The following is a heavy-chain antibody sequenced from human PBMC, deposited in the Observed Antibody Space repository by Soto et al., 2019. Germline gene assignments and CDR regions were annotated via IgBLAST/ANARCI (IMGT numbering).Heavy chain of an antibody. CDR3: ARELSGSGD. Sequence: QVQLVESGGGVVQPGRSLRLSCAASGFAFSSYAMHWVRQAPGKGLEWVADISYDGSNKYYADSVKGRFTISRDNSKNTLYLQMNGLRAAVTSVYYCARELSGSGDWGQGTMVTVSS. CDR2: ISYDGSNK. J-gene: IGHJ4*02. V-gene: IGHV3-30-3*01. CDR1: GFAFSSYA. D-gene: IGHD3-10*01.